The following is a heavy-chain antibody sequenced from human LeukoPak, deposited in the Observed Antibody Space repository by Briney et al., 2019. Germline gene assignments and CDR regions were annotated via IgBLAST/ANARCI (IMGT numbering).Heavy chain of an antibody. CDR1: GYTFTDYG. V-gene: IGHV1-18*01. D-gene: IGHD3-16*01. J-gene: IGHJ3*02. CDR2: TSGYNSNT. CDR3: ARGGILRSFDI. Sequence: GASVKVSCKASGYTFTDYGVSWVRQAPGQGLEWMGWTSGYNSNTNSAQNLQGRVTSTTDTSSSTAYMELRSLTSDDTAIYYCARGGILRSFDIWGQGTMVTVSS.